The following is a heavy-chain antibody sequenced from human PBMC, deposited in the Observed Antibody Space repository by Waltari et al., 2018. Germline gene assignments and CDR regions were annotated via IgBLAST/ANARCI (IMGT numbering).Heavy chain of an antibody. D-gene: IGHD1-26*01. CDR3: ARVNSGTPNWFDP. CDR2: ISSAGSYK. J-gene: IGHJ5*02. CDR1: GFTFGPYT. V-gene: IGHV3-21*02. Sequence: EVQLVESGGGLVKPGGSLSLSCAASGFTFGPYTMSWVRQAPGKGPEWVSSISSAGSYKYYADSMKGRFTISRDNARNSVYLQMNSLRVDDTAVYYCARVNSGTPNWFDPWGQGTQVTVSS.